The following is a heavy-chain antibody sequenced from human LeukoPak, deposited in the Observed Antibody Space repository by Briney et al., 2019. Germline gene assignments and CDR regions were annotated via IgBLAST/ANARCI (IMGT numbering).Heavy chain of an antibody. J-gene: IGHJ6*02. CDR1: GGTFSSYA. D-gene: IGHD2-15*01. V-gene: IGHV1-69*06. Sequence: SVKVSCKASGGTFSSYAISWVRQAPGQGLEWMGGIIPIFGTANYAQKFQGRVTITADKSTSTAYMELSSLRSEDTAVYYCASGTSDCSGGSCYSRHYYYYGMDVWGQGTTVTVSS. CDR3: ASGTSDCSGGSCYSRHYYYYGMDV. CDR2: IIPIFGTA.